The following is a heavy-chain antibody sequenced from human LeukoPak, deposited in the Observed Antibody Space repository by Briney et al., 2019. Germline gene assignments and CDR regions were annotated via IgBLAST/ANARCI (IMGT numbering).Heavy chain of an antibody. D-gene: IGHD2-8*01. J-gene: IGHJ4*02. V-gene: IGHV4-4*07. CDR2: IYSSGST. CDR3: AREIANCINGVCPPAGNFDY. CDR1: GGSISNYY. Sequence: SETLSLTCTVSGGSISNYYWSWIRQPAGKGLEWIGRIYSSGSTNYKPSLKSRVTISVDKSKNQFSLKLSSVTAADTAVYYCAREIANCINGVCPPAGNFDYLGQGTLVTVSS.